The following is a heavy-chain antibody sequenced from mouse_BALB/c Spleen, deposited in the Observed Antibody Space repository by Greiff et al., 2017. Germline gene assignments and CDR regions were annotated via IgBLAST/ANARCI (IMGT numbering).Heavy chain of an antibody. CDR1: GFTFRSYA. J-gene: IGHJ4*01. Sequence: EVQRVESGGGLVKPGGSLKLSCAASGFTFRSYAMSWVRQTPEKRLEWVASISSGGSTYYPDSVKGRFTISRDNARNILYLQMSSLRSEDTAMYYCASSYDYDAMDYWGQGTSVTVSS. V-gene: IGHV5-6-5*01. CDR3: ASSYDYDAMDY. CDR2: ISSGGST.